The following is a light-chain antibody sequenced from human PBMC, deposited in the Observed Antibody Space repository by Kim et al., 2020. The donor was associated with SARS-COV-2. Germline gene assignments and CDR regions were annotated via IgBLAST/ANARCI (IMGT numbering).Light chain of an antibody. CDR3: ATWDSSLSVGV. V-gene: IGLV1-51*01. J-gene: IGLJ3*02. CDR1: RSNIGNNP. Sequence: QSVLTQPPSVSAAPGHKVTISCSGSRSNIGNNPVSWYQQFPETAPRLITYDNDKRPSGIPDRFSSSKSGTSATLGITGLRTGDEADYYCATWDSSLSVGVFGGGTKVTVL. CDR2: DND.